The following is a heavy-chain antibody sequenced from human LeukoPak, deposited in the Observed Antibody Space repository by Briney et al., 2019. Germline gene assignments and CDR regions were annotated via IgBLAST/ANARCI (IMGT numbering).Heavy chain of an antibody. J-gene: IGHJ4*02. D-gene: IGHD1-1*01. CDR3: ARWNHQGRYFDY. V-gene: IGHV3-30*03. Sequence: GGCLRLSCAASGFTFSSYGMHWVRQAPGKGLEWVAVISYDGSNKYYADSVKGRFTISRDNSKNTLYLQMNSLRAEDTAVYYCARWNHQGRYFDYWDQGTLVTVSS. CDR1: GFTFSSYG. CDR2: ISYDGSNK.